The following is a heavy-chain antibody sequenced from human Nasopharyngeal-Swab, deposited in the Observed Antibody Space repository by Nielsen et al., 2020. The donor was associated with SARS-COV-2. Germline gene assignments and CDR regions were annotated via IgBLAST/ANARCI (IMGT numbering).Heavy chain of an antibody. V-gene: IGHV3-11*01. J-gene: IGHJ5*02. CDR3: ARDFGAPSSSWYDGDWFDP. D-gene: IGHD6-13*01. CDR1: GFTFSDYY. Sequence: GGSLRLPCAASGFTFSDYYMSWIRQAPGKGLEWVSYISSSGSTIYYADSVKGRFTISRDNAKNSLYLQMNSLRAEDTAVYYCARDFGAPSSSWYDGDWFDPWGQGTLVTVSS. CDR2: ISSSGSTI.